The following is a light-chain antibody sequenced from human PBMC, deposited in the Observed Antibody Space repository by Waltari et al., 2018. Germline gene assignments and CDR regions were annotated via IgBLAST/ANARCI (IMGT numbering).Light chain of an antibody. V-gene: IGLV4-69*01. J-gene: IGLJ3*02. CDR1: SGYRSDA. CDR3: QTGRHGIWV. CDR2: VNSDGSH. Sequence: QLVLTQSPSASASLGASVKLTCTLSSGYRSDAIAWHQPQPEKGPRYLMKVNSDGSHSKGDGIPDRFSGSSSGAERYLTISSLQSEDEADYYCQTGRHGIWVFGGGTKLTVL.